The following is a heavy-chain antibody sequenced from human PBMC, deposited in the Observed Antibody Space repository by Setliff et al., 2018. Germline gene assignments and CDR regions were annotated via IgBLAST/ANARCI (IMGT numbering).Heavy chain of an antibody. V-gene: IGHV3-21*01. CDR3: ARAADSYGPPRSYMDV. J-gene: IGHJ6*03. D-gene: IGHD5-18*01. CDR1: DLNFDKYS. CDR2: ISSSSSYI. Sequence: GGSLRLSCAASDLNFDKYSLNWVRQAPGKGLEWVSSISSSSSYIYYADSVQGRFTISRDNAKNSLYLQMNSLRAEDTAVYYCARAADSYGPPRSYMDVWGKGTTVTVSS.